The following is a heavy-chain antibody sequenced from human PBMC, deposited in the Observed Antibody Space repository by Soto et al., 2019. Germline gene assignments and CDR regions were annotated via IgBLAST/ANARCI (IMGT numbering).Heavy chain of an antibody. CDR2: IYTTYNT. CDR3: ADHLSAGRGRGFGL. J-gene: IGHJ2*01. D-gene: IGHD3-16*01. Sequence: EVQLLESGGGLVQPGGSLRLSCAGSGFTFSSYAMNWVRQPPGKGLEWVSTIYTTYNTYYTDSVKGRFTISRDNSKRTLSLEMNNLRAEDPAVYYCADHLSAGRGRGFGLWGRGTLVTVSS. CDR1: GFTFSSYA. V-gene: IGHV3-23*05.